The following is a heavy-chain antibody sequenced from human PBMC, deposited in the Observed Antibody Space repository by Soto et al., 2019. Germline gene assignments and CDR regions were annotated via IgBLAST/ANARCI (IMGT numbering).Heavy chain of an antibody. D-gene: IGHD3-10*01. V-gene: IGHV4-61*01. CDR1: GNSVSSGSYY. Sequence: ASETLSLTCTVSGNSVSSGSYYWSWIRQTPGKGLEWIGYIYYNGRTKYNPSLKSRVTISADKSKNQFSLKLSSVTAADTAVYFCARDRDPSGGVWFDPWGQGTLVTVSS. CDR2: IYYNGRT. J-gene: IGHJ5*02. CDR3: ARDRDPSGGVWFDP.